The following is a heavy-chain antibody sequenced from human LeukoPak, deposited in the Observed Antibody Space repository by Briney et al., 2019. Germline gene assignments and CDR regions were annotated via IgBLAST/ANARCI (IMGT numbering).Heavy chain of an antibody. CDR1: GFTVSSNY. D-gene: IGHD6-13*01. CDR3: ARASAGRPFDP. CDR2: IYSGGST. Sequence: GGSLRLSCAASGFTVSSNYMSWVRQAPGKGLEWVSVIYSGGSTYYADSVKGRFTISRDNSKNTLYLQMNSLRAEDTAVYYCARASAGRPFDPRGQGTLVTVSS. J-gene: IGHJ5*02. V-gene: IGHV3-66*02.